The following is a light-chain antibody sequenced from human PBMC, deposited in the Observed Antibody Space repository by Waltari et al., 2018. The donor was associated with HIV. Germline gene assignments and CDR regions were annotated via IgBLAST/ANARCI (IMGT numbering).Light chain of an antibody. J-gene: IGKJ5*01. CDR1: KSLMHNDGKTY. CDR3: IQTIHLPIT. V-gene: IGKV2D-29*02. Sequence: VMTQTPISLPVTPGQPASISCNCSKSLMHNDGKTYLYWYLQKPGQSPQLLIYEVSNRFSGVPDRFSGSGSGTNFTLEISRVEAEDVGVYYCIQTIHLPITFGQGTRLEIK. CDR2: EVS.